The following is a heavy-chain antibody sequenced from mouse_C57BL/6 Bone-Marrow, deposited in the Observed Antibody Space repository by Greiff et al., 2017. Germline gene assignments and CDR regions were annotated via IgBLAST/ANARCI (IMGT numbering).Heavy chain of an antibody. Sequence: VQLQQPGAELVKPGASVKLSCKASGYTFTSYWMHWVKQRPGQGLEWIGMIHPNSGSTNYNEKFKSKATLTVDKSSSTAYMQLSSLTSEDAAVYYGARADYWGSSPYWDFDVWGKGTTVTVSS. V-gene: IGHV1-64*01. CDR2: IHPNSGST. CDR3: ARADYWGSSPYWDFDV. J-gene: IGHJ1*03. D-gene: IGHD1-1*01. CDR1: GYTFTSYW.